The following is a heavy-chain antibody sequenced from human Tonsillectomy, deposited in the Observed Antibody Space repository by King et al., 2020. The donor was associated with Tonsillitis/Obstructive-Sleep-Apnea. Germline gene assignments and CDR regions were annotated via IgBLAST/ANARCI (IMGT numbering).Heavy chain of an antibody. CDR2: IYYSGST. Sequence: QLQESGPGLVKPSVTLSLTCTVSGGSISSSSYYWGWIRQPPGKGLEWIGSIYYSGSTYYNPSLKSRVTISVDTSKNQFSLKLSSVTAADTAVYYCARPDYYYYYMDVWGKGTTVTVSS. J-gene: IGHJ6*03. V-gene: IGHV4-39*01. CDR1: GGSISSSSYY. CDR3: ARPDYYYYYMDV.